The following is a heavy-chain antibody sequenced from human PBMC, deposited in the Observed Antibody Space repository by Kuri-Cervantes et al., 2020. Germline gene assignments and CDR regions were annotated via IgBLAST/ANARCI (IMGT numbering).Heavy chain of an antibody. D-gene: IGHD3-10*01. CDR1: GGSISSGGYS. Sequence: SETLSLTCAVSGGSISSGGYSWSWILQPPGKGLAWLGYIYHSGSTYYNPSLKSRVTISVDRSKNQFSMKLSSVTAADTALYYCARGVYESGSLSLDFDYWGQGTLVTVSS. V-gene: IGHV4-30-2*01. J-gene: IGHJ4*02. CDR2: IYHSGST. CDR3: ARGVYESGSLSLDFDY.